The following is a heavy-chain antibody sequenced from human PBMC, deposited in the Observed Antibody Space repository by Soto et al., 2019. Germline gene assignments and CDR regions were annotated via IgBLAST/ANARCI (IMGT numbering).Heavy chain of an antibody. D-gene: IGHD6-13*01. Sequence: SSETLSLTCAVYGGSFSGYYWSWIRQPPGKGLEWIGEINHSGSTNYNPSLKSRVTISVDTSKNQFSLKLSSVTAADTAVYYCARAPPIIAAALIYYYGMDVWGQGTTVTVSS. CDR2: INHSGST. J-gene: IGHJ6*02. CDR1: GGSFSGYY. CDR3: ARAPPIIAAALIYYYGMDV. V-gene: IGHV4-34*01.